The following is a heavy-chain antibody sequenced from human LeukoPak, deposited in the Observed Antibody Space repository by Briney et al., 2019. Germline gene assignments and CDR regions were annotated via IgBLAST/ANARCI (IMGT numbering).Heavy chain of an antibody. J-gene: IGHJ6*02. CDR3: ARGFGKAAADVFGGYTMDV. CDR1: GFTVNRNY. D-gene: IGHD6-13*01. Sequence: GGSLRLSCAPSGFTVNRNYMSRARHAPGKGLEWVSLIYTGGSTYYADSVRGRFTISRDNSKNTLYLQMNSLRPEDTAIYYCARGFGKAAADVFGGYTMDVWGQGTTVTVSS. CDR2: IYTGGST. V-gene: IGHV3-66*02.